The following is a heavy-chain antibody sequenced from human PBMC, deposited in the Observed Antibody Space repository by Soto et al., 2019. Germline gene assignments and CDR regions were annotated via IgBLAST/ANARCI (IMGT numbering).Heavy chain of an antibody. CDR1: GFSLSTSGVG. V-gene: IGHV2-5*01. Sequence: SGPTLVNPTQTLTLTCTFSGFSLSTSGVGVGWIRQPPGKALEWLALIYWNDDKRYSPSLKSRLTITKDTSKNQVVLTMTNMDPVDTATYYCALTLTGYYSADYWGQGTLVTVS. J-gene: IGHJ4*02. CDR2: IYWNDDK. CDR3: ALTLTGYYSADY. D-gene: IGHD3-9*01.